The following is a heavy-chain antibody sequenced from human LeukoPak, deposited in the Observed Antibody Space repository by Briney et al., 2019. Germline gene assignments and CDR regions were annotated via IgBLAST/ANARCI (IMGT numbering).Heavy chain of an antibody. D-gene: IGHD3-22*01. Sequence: GGTLRLSCAASGFTFSSYGMSWVRQAPGKGLEWVANIKQDGSEKYYVDSVKGRFTISRDNAKNSLYLQMNSLRAEDTAVYYCAREDYDSSGYYYAGYYMDVWGKGTTVTVSS. CDR3: AREDYDSSGYYYAGYYMDV. V-gene: IGHV3-7*01. J-gene: IGHJ6*03. CDR1: GFTFSSYG. CDR2: IKQDGSEK.